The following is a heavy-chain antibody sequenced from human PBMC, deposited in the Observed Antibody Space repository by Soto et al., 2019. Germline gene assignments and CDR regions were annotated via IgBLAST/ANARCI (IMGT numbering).Heavy chain of an antibody. J-gene: IGHJ4*02. CDR1: GFTFSSYG. V-gene: IGHV3-30*18. Sequence: GGSLRLSCAASGFTFSSYGMHWVRQAPGKGLEWVAVISYDGSNKYYADSVKGRFTISRDNSKNTLYLQMNSLRAEDTAVYYCAKSILGGDYVDYWGQGTLVTVSS. CDR2: ISYDGSNK. D-gene: IGHD3-16*01. CDR3: AKSILGGDYVDY.